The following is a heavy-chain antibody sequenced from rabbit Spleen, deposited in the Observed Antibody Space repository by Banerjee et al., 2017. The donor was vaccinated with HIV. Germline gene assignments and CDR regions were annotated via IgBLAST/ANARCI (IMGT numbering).Heavy chain of an antibody. J-gene: IGHJ6*01. D-gene: IGHD1-1*01. V-gene: IGHV1S40*01. CDR3: ARDTSSSFSSYGMDL. CDR2: IDTGSSGFT. CDR1: GIDFNSYYY. Sequence: QSLEESGGGLVKPGGTLTLTCKASGIDFNSYYYMCWVRQAPGKGLEWIICIDTGSSGFTYFASWAKGRFTISKISSTTVTLQMTRLTAADTATYFCARDTSSSFSSYGMDLWGPGTLVTVS.